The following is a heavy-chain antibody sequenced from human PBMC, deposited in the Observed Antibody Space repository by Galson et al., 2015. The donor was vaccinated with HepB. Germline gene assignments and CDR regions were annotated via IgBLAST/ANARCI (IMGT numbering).Heavy chain of an antibody. Sequence: PSFQGHVTISADKSISTAYLQWSSLKASDTAMYYCARHAAGRGYSYGPSFDYWGQGTLVTVSS. V-gene: IGHV5-10-1*01. CDR3: ARHAAGRGYSYGPSFDY. D-gene: IGHD5-18*01. J-gene: IGHJ4*02.